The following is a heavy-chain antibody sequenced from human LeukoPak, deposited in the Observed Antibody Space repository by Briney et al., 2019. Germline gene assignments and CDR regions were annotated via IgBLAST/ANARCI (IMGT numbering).Heavy chain of an antibody. CDR1: GGSISSSNYY. CDR3: VLMPGY. Sequence: SETLSLTCTVSGGSISSSNYYWGWVRQPPGKGLEWIGSFYNSGSTYYNPSLKSRVTISVDTSKKQFSLRLTSVTAADTAVYYCVLMPGYWGQGILVAVSS. CDR2: FYNSGST. J-gene: IGHJ4*02. V-gene: IGHV4-39*01. D-gene: IGHD2-2*01.